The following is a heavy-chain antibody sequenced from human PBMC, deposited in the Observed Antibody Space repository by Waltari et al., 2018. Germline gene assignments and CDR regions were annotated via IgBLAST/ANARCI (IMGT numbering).Heavy chain of an antibody. CDR1: GFTFSSYA. J-gene: IGHJ4*02. D-gene: IGHD4-17*01. CDR2: ISGSGGRT. CDR3: AKPPTTVVPFDY. V-gene: IGHV3-23*01. Sequence: EVQLLESGGGLVQPGGSLRLSCAASGFTFSSYAMSWVRQAPGRGLGWVSAISGSGGRTYYADAVKGRFTISRDNSRNTLYLQMNSLRAEDTAVYYCAKPPTTVVPFDYWGQGTLVTVSS.